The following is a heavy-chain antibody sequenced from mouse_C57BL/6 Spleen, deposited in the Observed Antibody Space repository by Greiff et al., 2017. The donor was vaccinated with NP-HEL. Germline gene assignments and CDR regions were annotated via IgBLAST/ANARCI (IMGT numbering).Heavy chain of an antibody. J-gene: IGHJ4*01. CDR1: GYTFTSYW. D-gene: IGHD1-1*01. CDR3: AREKAITKGYAMDY. Sequence: VQLQQSGAELVRPGSSVKLSCKASGYTFTSYWMHWVKQRPIQGLEWIGNIDPSDSETHYNQKFKDKATLTVDKSSSTAYMQLSSLTSEDSAVYYCAREKAITKGYAMDYWGHGTSVTVSS. CDR2: IDPSDSET. V-gene: IGHV1-52*01.